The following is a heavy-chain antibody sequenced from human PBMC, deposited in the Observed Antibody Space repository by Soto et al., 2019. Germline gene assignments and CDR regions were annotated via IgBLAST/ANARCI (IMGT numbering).Heavy chain of an antibody. Sequence: EVQLLESGGGLVQPGGSLRLSCAASGFTFSSYAMSWVRQAPGKGLEWVSAISGSGGSTYYADSVKGRFTISRDNSKNTLYLQMNSLRAEDTAVYYCAKEVIQMTAYYYGMDVWGQGTTVTVSS. CDR1: GFTFSSYA. J-gene: IGHJ6*02. V-gene: IGHV3-23*01. CDR3: AKEVIQMTAYYYGMDV. CDR2: ISGSGGST. D-gene: IGHD2-21*02.